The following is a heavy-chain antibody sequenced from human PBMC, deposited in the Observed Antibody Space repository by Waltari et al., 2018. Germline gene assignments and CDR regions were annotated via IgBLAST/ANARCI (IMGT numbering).Heavy chain of an antibody. V-gene: IGHV1-2*02. Sequence: QVQLVQSGAEVKKPGASVKVSCKASGYTFIGYYIHWVRQAPGQGLEWMGWINTNSGATTYAQNFQGRVTMTRDTSISTAYMELSRLRSDDTAVYYCARDNDTMIGANWGQGTLVTVSS. CDR1: GYTFIGYY. D-gene: IGHD3-22*01. CDR2: INTNSGAT. J-gene: IGHJ4*02. CDR3: ARDNDTMIGAN.